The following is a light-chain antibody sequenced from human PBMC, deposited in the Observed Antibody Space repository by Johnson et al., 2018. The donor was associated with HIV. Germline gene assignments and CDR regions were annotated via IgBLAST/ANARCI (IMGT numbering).Light chain of an antibody. CDR2: DNN. CDR1: SSNIGNNY. J-gene: IGLJ1*01. CDR3: GAWDSSLSAYV. V-gene: IGLV1-51*01. Sequence: QSVLTQPPSVSAAPGQKVTISCSGSSSNIGNNYVSWYQHLPGTAPKLLIYDNNKRPSGIPDRFSGSKSGTSATLVITGLQPGDEADYYCGAWDSSLSAYVFGTGTKVTVL.